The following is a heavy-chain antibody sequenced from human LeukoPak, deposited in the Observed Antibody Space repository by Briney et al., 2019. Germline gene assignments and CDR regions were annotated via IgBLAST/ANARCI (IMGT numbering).Heavy chain of an antibody. V-gene: IGHV4-4*07. CDR2: IDTSGST. D-gene: IGHD5-24*01. J-gene: IGHJ4*02. CDR1: GGSISSYY. CDR3: ARVYKAADY. Sequence: SETLSLTCTVSGGSISSYYWSWIRKPAGDGLEWIGRIDTSGSTNYNPSLKSRVTMSVDTSKNQFSLKLSSVTAADTAVYYWARVYKAADYWGQGALVTVSS.